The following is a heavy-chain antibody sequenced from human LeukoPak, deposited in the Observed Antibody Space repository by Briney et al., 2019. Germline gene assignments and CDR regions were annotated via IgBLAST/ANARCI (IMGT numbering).Heavy chain of an antibody. CDR2: IYITGST. D-gene: IGHD2-2*03. J-gene: IGHJ6*03. V-gene: IGHV4-4*07. CDR3: ARSGGYCSSTSCSWAYYYYMDV. CDR1: GGSISSYY. Sequence: PSETLSLTCTVSGGSISSYYWSWIRQPAGKGLEWIGRIYITGSTNYNSSLKSRVTISVDKSKNQFSLKLSSVTAADTAVYYCARSGGYCSSTSCSWAYYYYMDVWGKGTTVTVSS.